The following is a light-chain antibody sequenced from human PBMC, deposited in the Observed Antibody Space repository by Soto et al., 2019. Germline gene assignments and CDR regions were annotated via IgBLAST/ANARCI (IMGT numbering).Light chain of an antibody. CDR2: AVN. J-gene: IGLJ3*02. Sequence: QSVLSQPASVSGSPGQSITISCTGTRSGVGVYNFVSWYQHLPGKAPKSILYAVNARPSGISNRLSASKSGNTASLTISGRQAEDEGDYYCSSFTTTNTLWVFGGGTKVTVL. V-gene: IGLV2-14*01. CDR3: SSFTTTNTLWV. CDR1: RSGVGVYNF.